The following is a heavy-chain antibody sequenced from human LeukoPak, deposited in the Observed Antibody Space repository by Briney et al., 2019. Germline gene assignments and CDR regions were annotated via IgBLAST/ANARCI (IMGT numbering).Heavy chain of an antibody. CDR1: GGSISSYY. CDR3: AREYSSSWYGVSYWFDP. V-gene: IGHV4-4*07. CDR2: IYTSGST. Sequence: PSETLSLTCTVSGGSISSYYWSWIRQPAGKGLEGIGRIYTSGSTNYNPSLKSRVTMSVDTSKNQFSLKLSSVTAADTAVYYCAREYSSSWYGVSYWFDPWGQGTLVTVSS. D-gene: IGHD6-13*01. J-gene: IGHJ5*02.